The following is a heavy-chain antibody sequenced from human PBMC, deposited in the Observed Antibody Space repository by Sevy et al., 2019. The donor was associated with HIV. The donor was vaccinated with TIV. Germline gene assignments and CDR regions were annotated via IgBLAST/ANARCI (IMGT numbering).Heavy chain of an antibody. CDR2: ISRSSSYI. CDR1: GFFFNTYN. J-gene: IGHJ4*02. D-gene: IGHD3-10*01. Sequence: GGSLRLSCATSGFFFNTYNMNWVRQAPGKGLEWVSSISRSSSYINYADSVKGRFTISRDNAENSLFLQMNSLRAEDTAVYYCVRGHRGWGITRYYFDYWGQGTLVTVSS. V-gene: IGHV3-21*01. CDR3: VRGHRGWGITRYYFDY.